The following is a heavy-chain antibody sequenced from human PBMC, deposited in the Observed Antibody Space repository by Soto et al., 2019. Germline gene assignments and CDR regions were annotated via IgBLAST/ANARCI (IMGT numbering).Heavy chain of an antibody. J-gene: IGHJ4*02. CDR3: VKEGGVHYESTWGDF. CDR2: IWHDGRYE. D-gene: IGHD1-1*01. V-gene: IGHV3-33*06. Sequence: QVQLVESGGGVVQPGKSLRLSCVASGDSLSNYGMHWVRQAPGKGLEWVASIWHDGRYEFHADSVKGRFAISRDNSKNSLYLQMNRLRVEEAAMYYCVKEGGVHYESTWGDFWGQGTLVTVSS. CDR1: GDSLSNYG.